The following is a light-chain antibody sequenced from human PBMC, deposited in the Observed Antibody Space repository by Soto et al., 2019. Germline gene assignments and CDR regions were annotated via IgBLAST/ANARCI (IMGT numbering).Light chain of an antibody. CDR1: QGISSY. V-gene: IGKV1-8*01. CDR2: AAS. CDR3: QHYNSYSEA. Sequence: ALRMTQSPSSFSASTGDRVTITCRASQGISSYLAWYQQKPGKAPKLLIYAASTLQSGVPSRFSGSGSGTDFTLTISCLQSDDVATYYCQHYNSYSEAFGQGTKVDIK. J-gene: IGKJ1*01.